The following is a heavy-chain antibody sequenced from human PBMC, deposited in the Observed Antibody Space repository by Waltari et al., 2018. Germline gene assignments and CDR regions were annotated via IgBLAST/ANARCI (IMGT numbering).Heavy chain of an antibody. CDR1: GFTFSGHW. V-gene: IGHV3-74*01. CDR3: TRDVPHSNFDP. CDR2: INIDGTTT. Sequence: EVHLVESGGGLVQPGGSLRLSCVGSGFTFSGHWMHWVRQAPGKGLVWVSHINIDGTTTTYADSVKGRFTISRDNAKNTLYLQMNSLRVDDTAVYYCTRDVPHSNFDPWGQGTLVTVSS. D-gene: IGHD6-13*01. J-gene: IGHJ5*02.